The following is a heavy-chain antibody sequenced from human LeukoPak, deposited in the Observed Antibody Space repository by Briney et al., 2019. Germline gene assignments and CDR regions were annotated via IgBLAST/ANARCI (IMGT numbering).Heavy chain of an antibody. CDR2: IYYSGST. CDR3: ARLLGLVPAAH. J-gene: IGHJ4*02. CDR1: GFTFTSYW. D-gene: IGHD2-2*01. Sequence: GSLRLSCAASGFTFTSYWMTWVRQAPGKGLEWIGSIYYSGSTYYNPSLKSRVTISVDTSKNQFSLKLSSVTAADTAVYYCARLLGLVPAAHWGQGTLVTVSS. V-gene: IGHV4-39*01.